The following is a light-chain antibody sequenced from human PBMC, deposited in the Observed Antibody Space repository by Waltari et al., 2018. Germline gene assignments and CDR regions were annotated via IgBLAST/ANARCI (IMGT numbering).Light chain of an antibody. CDR2: DVN. CDR1: SSDVGGYNY. CDR3: SAYISSSTLEL. Sequence: QSALTQPASVSGSPGQSITIPCTGTSSDVGGYNYVSWYHQHPGKTPKLMIFDVNNRPAGVSNRFSGSKSGNTASLTISGLQAEDEADYYCSAYISSSTLELFGGGTRLTVL. V-gene: IGLV2-14*03. J-gene: IGLJ2*01.